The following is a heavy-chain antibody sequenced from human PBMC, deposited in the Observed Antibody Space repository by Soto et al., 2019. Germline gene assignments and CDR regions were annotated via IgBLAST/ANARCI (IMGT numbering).Heavy chain of an antibody. CDR1: GGSFSGYY. D-gene: IGHD3-10*01. CDR2: INHSGST. J-gene: IGHJ5*02. Sequence: QVQLQQWGAGLLKPSETLSLTCAVYGGSFSGYYWSWIRQPPGKGLEWIGEINHSGSTNYNPSLKSRVTISVDTSKNQFSLKLSSLTAADTAVYYGARGLPQGVVTRRSNRGSGSYPEGKIDPWGQGTLVTVSA. CDR3: ARGLPQGVVTRRSNRGSGSYPEGKIDP. V-gene: IGHV4-34*01.